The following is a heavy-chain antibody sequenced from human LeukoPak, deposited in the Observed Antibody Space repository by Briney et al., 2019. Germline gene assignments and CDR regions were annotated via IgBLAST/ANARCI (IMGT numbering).Heavy chain of an antibody. Sequence: GGSLRLSCAAFGFTFSSYKMNWVRQAPGKGLEWVACISGSSSYIYYADSVKGRFTISRDNAKNSLYLHMNSLRVEDTAMYYCTRDQMNYWGQGTLVTVSS. J-gene: IGHJ4*02. CDR3: TRDQMNY. CDR2: ISGSSSYI. V-gene: IGHV3-21*04. D-gene: IGHD5-24*01. CDR1: GFTFSSYK.